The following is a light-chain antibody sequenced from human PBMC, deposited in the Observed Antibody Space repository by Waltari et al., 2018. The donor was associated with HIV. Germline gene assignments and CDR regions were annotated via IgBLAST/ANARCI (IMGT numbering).Light chain of an antibody. CDR3: AAWDDSLSGPWV. CDR2: KNN. Sequence: QSVLTQPPSASGTPGQRVTISCSGSRSNIGTNYVYWYQQLPGTAPKLLIYKNNQRPSGVPDRFSGSKSGTSASLAISGLHSEDEAEYYCAAWDDSLSGPWVFGGGTKLTVL. V-gene: IGLV1-47*01. CDR1: RSNIGTNY. J-gene: IGLJ3*02.